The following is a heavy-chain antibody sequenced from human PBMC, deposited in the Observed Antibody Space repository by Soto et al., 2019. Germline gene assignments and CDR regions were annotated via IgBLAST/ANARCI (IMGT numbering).Heavy chain of an antibody. CDR1: GGPFSSHT. CDR3: ARPDFGDYWYFDL. D-gene: IGHD4-17*01. CDR2: IIPALGTT. J-gene: IGHJ2*01. Sequence: QDQLVQSGAEVKKPGSSVKVSCKAFGGPFSSHTFSWVRQAPGQGHEWMGRIIPALGTTTYAQKFQGRVTITADESVTTVYMELNSLRTEDTAVDYCARPDFGDYWYFDLWGRGTLVTVSS. V-gene: IGHV1-69*08.